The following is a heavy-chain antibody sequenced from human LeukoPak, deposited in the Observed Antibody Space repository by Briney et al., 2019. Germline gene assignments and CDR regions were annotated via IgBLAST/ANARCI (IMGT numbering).Heavy chain of an antibody. D-gene: IGHD2-2*01. V-gene: IGHV4-39*07. CDR1: GGSISSSSYF. CDR3: ARDRRYCTSTTCYHDVFDI. J-gene: IGHJ3*02. Sequence: PSETLSLTCTVSGGSISSSSYFWGWVRRPPGKGLEWIGSIYYSGSAYYNPSLKSRVTISVDRSKNQFSLKLSSVTAADTAVYYCARDRRYCTSTTCYHDVFDIWGQGTMVIVSS. CDR2: IYYSGSA.